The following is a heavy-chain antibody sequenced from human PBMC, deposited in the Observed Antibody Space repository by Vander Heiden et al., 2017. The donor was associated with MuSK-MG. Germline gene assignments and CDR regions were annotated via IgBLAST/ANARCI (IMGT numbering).Heavy chain of an antibody. Sequence: QLQLQESGPGLVKPSETLSLTCTVSGGSISSSSYYWGWIRQPPGKGLEVIGSIYYSGSTYYNPSLKSRVTISVDTSKNQFSLKLSSVTAADTAVYYCARNAVIISSGWYYFDYWGQGTLVTVSS. CDR3: ARNAVIISSGWYYFDY. J-gene: IGHJ4*02. V-gene: IGHV4-39*01. D-gene: IGHD6-19*01. CDR2: IYYSGST. CDR1: GGSISSSSYY.